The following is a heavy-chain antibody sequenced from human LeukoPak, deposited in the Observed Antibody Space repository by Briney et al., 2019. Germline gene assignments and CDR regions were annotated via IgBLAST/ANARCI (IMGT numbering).Heavy chain of an antibody. D-gene: IGHD2-15*01. CDR1: GGSISSYY. J-gene: IGHJ4*02. CDR2: IYYSGST. V-gene: IGHV4-59*12. CDR3: ARDYCSDGSCYPTYDY. Sequence: SETLSLTCTVSGGSISSYYWSWIRQPPGKRLEWIGHIYYSGSTNYNPSLKSRVTISVDTSKNQFSLKLRSVTAADTAVYYCARDYCSDGSCYPTYDYWGQGIRVTVSS.